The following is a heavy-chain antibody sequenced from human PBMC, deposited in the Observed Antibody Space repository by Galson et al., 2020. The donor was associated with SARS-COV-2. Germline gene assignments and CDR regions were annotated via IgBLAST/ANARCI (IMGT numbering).Heavy chain of an antibody. V-gene: IGHV3-30*18. CDR3: AKGGAVAGIRGIDY. D-gene: IGHD6-19*01. J-gene: IGHJ4*02. CDR2: ISYYGSNL. CDR1: GFTFSNSG. Sequence: GESLKISCAASGFTFSNSGMHWVRQAPGKGLEWVALISYYGSNLYYADSVEGRFTISRDTSKNTLYLQMNSLTAEDTALYYCAKGGAVAGIRGIDYWGQGTLVTVSS.